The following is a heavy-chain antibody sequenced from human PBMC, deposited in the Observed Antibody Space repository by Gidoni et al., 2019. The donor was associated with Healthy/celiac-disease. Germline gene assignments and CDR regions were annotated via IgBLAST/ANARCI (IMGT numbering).Heavy chain of an antibody. D-gene: IGHD2-2*01. Sequence: QVQLQESGPGLVKPSQTLSLTCTVSGGSISSGGYYWSWIRQHPGKGLEWIGYIYYSGSTYYNPSLKSRVTISVDTSKNQFSLKLSSVTAADTAVYYCARSYCSSTSCYVAPNPNWFDPWGQGTLVTVSS. J-gene: IGHJ5*02. CDR3: ARSYCSSTSCYVAPNPNWFDP. CDR2: IYYSGST. V-gene: IGHV4-31*03. CDR1: GGSISSGGYY.